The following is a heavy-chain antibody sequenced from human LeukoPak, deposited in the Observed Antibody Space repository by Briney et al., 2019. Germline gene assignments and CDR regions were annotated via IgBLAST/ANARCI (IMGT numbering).Heavy chain of an antibody. D-gene: IGHD3-22*01. CDR3: AREGDSSGYYDNFDY. Sequence: PGGSLRLSCAASGFTFSDYYMSWIRQAPVKGLEWVSYISSSGSTIYYADSVKGRFTISRDNAKNSLYLQMNSLRAEDTAVYYCAREGDSSGYYDNFDYWGQGTLVTVSS. CDR2: ISSSGSTI. J-gene: IGHJ4*02. V-gene: IGHV3-11*01. CDR1: GFTFSDYY.